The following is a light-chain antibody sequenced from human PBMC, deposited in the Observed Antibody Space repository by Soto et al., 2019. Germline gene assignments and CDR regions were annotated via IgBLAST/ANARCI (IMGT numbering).Light chain of an antibody. CDR2: DVS. J-gene: IGLJ1*01. Sequence: QSVLTQPRSVSGSPGQSVTISCIGTSSDVGGYNYVSWYQQHPGKAPKLMIYDVSKRPSGVPDRFSGSKSGNTASLTISGLQADDEADYYCCSYAGSYTYVFGTGTKVTVL. CDR1: SSDVGGYNY. CDR3: CSYAGSYTYV. V-gene: IGLV2-11*01.